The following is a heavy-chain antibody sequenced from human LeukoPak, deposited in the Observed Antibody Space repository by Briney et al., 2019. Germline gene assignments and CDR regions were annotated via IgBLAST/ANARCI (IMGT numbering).Heavy chain of an antibody. D-gene: IGHD6-19*01. CDR3: AREPYSSGWHDY. V-gene: IGHV4-39*02. CDR2: IYYSGST. Sequence: PSETLSLTCTVSGGSISSSSYSWGWIRQPPGKGLEWIGSIYYSGSTYYNPSLKSRVTISVDTSKNQFSLKLSSVTAADTAVYYCAREPYSSGWHDYWGQGTLVTVSS. J-gene: IGHJ4*02. CDR1: GGSISSSSYS.